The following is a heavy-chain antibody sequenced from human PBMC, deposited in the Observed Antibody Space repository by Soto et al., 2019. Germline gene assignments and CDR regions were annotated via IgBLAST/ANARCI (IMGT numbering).Heavy chain of an antibody. Sequence: SETLSLTCAVYGGCFSGYYWSWIRQPPGKGLEWIGEINHSESTNYNPSLKSRVTISVDTSKNKFSLKLNSVTAADTAVYYCARGRSSSWWSLHYYAMDVWGEGTTVTGS. CDR2: INHSEST. CDR3: ARGRSSSWWSLHYYAMDV. D-gene: IGHD6-13*01. CDR1: GGCFSGYY. V-gene: IGHV4-34*01. J-gene: IGHJ6*02.